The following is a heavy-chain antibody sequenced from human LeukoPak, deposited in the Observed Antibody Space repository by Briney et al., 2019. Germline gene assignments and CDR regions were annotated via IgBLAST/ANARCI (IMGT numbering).Heavy chain of an antibody. CDR3: ARVGNSSGWYSGFDY. CDR1: GFTFSSYW. J-gene: IGHJ4*02. CDR2: IKQDGCEK. Sequence: GSLRLSCAASGFTFSSYWMSCVRQAPGKGLEWVANIKQDGCEKYYVDSVKGRFTISRDNAKNSLYLQMNSLRAEDTAVYYCARVGNSSGWYSGFDYWGQGTLVTVSS. D-gene: IGHD6-19*01. V-gene: IGHV3-7*01.